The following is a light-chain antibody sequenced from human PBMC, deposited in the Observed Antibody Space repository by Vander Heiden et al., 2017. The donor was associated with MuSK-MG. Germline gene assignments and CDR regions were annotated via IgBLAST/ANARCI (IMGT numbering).Light chain of an antibody. CDR2: DAS. Sequence: DIQMTQSPSSPSASVGDRVTTNCQASQDISHYLNWYQPKPGKTPKLLIYDASNLETGVTSRFSGSGSGTDFSFTISSLQPEDIATYECQQDYNHPITFGQGTRLEIK. CDR3: QQDYNHPIT. CDR1: QDISHY. V-gene: IGKV1-33*01. J-gene: IGKJ5*01.